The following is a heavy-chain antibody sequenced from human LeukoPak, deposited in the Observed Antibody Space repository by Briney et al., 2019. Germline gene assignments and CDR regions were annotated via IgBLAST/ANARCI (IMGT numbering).Heavy chain of an antibody. Sequence: GGSLRLYCTASGFSFGDDAWSWFRQAPGRGLEFVSFIRKKGYGETTDYAASVRGRFTISRDDAKSTAYLQMNSLEIEDTALYYCSRGLHDYGDSNYYFDQWGRGTQVTVSS. CDR1: GFSFGDDA. J-gene: IGHJ4*02. D-gene: IGHD4-17*01. V-gene: IGHV3-49*03. CDR2: IRKKGYGETT. CDR3: SRGLHDYGDSNYYFDQ.